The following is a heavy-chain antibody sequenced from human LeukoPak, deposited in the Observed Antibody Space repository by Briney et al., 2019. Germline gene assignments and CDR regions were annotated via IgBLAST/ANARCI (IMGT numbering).Heavy chain of an antibody. CDR3: AKGVDYFDY. Sequence: GGSLRLSCAASGFTFSTYAMSWVRQAPGEGLEWVSTFSGSSDSTYYADSVKGRFTISRDNSKNTLYLQMNSLRAEDTAVYYCAKGVDYFDYWGQGTLVTVSS. CDR1: GFTFSTYA. J-gene: IGHJ4*02. V-gene: IGHV3-23*01. CDR2: FSGSSDST.